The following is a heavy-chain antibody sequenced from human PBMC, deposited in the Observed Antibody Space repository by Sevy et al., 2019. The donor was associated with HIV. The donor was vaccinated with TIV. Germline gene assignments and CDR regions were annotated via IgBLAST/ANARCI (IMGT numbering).Heavy chain of an antibody. CDR2: ISRTSRTI. CDR1: GFTFGVYS. D-gene: IGHD6-19*01. J-gene: IGHJ4*02. Sequence: GGSLRLSCAASGFTFGVYSMNWVRQAPGRGLEWVSYISRTSRTIYYADSVLGRFTISRDNAKNSLYLQMNSLSPEDTAMYYCARAYSGGWPQGAWTDYWGQGTLVTVSS. V-gene: IGHV3-48*01. CDR3: ARAYSGGWPQGAWTDY.